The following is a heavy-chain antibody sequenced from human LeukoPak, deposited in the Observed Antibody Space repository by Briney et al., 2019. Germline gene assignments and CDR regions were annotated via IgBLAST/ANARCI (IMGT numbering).Heavy chain of an antibody. CDR1: AFSFSSNA. V-gene: IGHV3-23*01. Sequence: GGSMRLSCAAAAFSFSSNATSWDRHPPREWLEWVSSISGSGASTYYAESVKGRFTVYRDNSKNTLYLQMNSLRAEDTAVYYCAKDNPGNYYYSSVLISAYFDYWGQGTLVTVSS. J-gene: IGHJ4*02. D-gene: IGHD3-22*01. CDR2: ISGSGAST. CDR3: AKDNPGNYYYSSVLISAYFDY.